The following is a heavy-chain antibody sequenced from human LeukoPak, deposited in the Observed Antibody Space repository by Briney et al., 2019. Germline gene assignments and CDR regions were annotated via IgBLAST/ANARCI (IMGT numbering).Heavy chain of an antibody. CDR2: IRSKANSYAT. Sequence: GGSLRLSCAASGFTFSGSAMHWVRQASGKGLEWVGRIRSKANSYATAYAASVKGRFTISGDDSKNTAYLQMNSLKTEDTAVYYCTGNYDFWSGYYNDEDYWGQGTLVTVSS. D-gene: IGHD3-3*01. CDR3: TGNYDFWSGYYNDEDY. J-gene: IGHJ4*02. V-gene: IGHV3-73*01. CDR1: GFTFSGSA.